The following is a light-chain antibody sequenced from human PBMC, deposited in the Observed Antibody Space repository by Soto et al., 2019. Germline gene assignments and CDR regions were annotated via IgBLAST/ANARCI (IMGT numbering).Light chain of an antibody. J-gene: IGKJ1*01. Sequence: QVTQSPSSLSASHGDRVIITCRASQSVSRSLNWYQQKAGQAPKLLIYAASTLHSGVPSRFSGSGSGTDFTLTISCLQSEDFAPYYCQQYYSYPWTSGQGTKADIK. CDR3: QQYYSYPWT. CDR1: QSVSRS. CDR2: AAS. V-gene: IGKV1-8*01.